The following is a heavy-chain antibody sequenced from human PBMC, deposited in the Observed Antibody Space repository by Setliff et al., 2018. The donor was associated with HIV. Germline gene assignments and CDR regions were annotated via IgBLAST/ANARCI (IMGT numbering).Heavy chain of an antibody. Sequence: PGGSLRLSCAASGFTFSTSGMNWVRQAPGKGLEWVSSISSRGGSVYYADSVRGRFTISRDNANNLLYLQMNSMRAEDTAVYYWARDQEHNIVVSATGNLPGYLHYYYMDVWGKGSTVTVSS. CDR2: ISSRGGSV. CDR3: ARDQEHNIVVSATGNLPGYLHYYYMDV. D-gene: IGHD5-12*01. CDR1: GFTFSTSG. V-gene: IGHV3-21*01. J-gene: IGHJ6*03.